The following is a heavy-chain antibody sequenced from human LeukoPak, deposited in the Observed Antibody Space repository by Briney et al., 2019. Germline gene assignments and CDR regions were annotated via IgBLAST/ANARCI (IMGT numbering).Heavy chain of an antibody. Sequence: PSQTLSLTCTVSGGSISSGGYYWSWIRQHPGKGLEWIGYIYYSGSTNYNPSLKSRVTISVDTSKNQFSLKLSSVTAADTAVYYCARSPTLYFGADYWGQGTLVTVSS. V-gene: IGHV4-31*03. CDR1: GGSISSGGYY. CDR2: IYYSGST. D-gene: IGHD3-10*01. J-gene: IGHJ4*02. CDR3: ARSPTLYFGADY.